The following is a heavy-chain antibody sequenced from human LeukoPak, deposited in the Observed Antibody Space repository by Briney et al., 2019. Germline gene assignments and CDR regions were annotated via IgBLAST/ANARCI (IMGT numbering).Heavy chain of an antibody. Sequence: PGGSLRLSCAASGXTFTRNAMAWVRQAPGKGLEWVSAIDGSGGTTFCADSVKGRVTISRVQSTNTVYLQMNSLRADDTAVYYCAKAHCSSTSCSRADNWGQGTLVTVSS. D-gene: IGHD2-2*01. J-gene: IGHJ4*02. CDR1: GXTFTRNA. V-gene: IGHV3-23*01. CDR3: AKAHCSSTSCSRADN. CDR2: IDGSGGTT.